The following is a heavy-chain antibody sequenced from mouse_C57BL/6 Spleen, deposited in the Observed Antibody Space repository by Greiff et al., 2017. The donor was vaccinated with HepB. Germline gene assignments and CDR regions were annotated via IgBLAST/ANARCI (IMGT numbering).Heavy chain of an antibody. CDR2: INYDGSST. J-gene: IGHJ2*01. CDR1: GFTFSDYY. Sequence: EVKLMESEGGLVQPGSSMKLSCTASGFTFSDYYMAWVRQVPEKGLEWVANINYDGSSTYYLDSLKSRFIISRDNAKNILYLQMSSLKSEDTATYYCAIAAYYSNYWYFDYWGQSTTLTVSS. D-gene: IGHD2-5*01. CDR3: AIAAYYSNYWYFDY. V-gene: IGHV5-16*01.